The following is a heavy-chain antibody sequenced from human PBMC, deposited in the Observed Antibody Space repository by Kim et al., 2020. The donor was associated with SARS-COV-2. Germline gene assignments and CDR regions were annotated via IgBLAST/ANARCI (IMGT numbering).Heavy chain of an antibody. Sequence: GGSLRLSCAASGFTFSSYWMHWVRQAPGKGLVWVSRINSDGISTSYADSVKGRFTISRDNAKNTLYLQMNSLRAEDTAVYYCARDLSCLAQRYCCAMDVWGQGTTVTVSS. CDR3: ARDLSCLAQRYCCAMDV. D-gene: IGHD1-1*01. V-gene: IGHV3-74*01. J-gene: IGHJ6*02. CDR2: INSDGIST. CDR1: GFTFSSYW.